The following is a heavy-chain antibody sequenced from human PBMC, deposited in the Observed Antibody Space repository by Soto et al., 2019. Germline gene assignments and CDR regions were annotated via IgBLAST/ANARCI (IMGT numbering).Heavy chain of an antibody. D-gene: IGHD7-27*01. Sequence: QVQLQESGPGLVKPSETLSLTCTVSGVSISNNYWSWIQQPPGKGLELMGYIYYNGNTNYNPSLKRRVPMSVDTSRNQTSLKFTTVTAADTAVYYCTRANCYSEYWGQGTLVNLSS. V-gene: IGHV4-59*01. CDR1: GVSISNNY. CDR3: TRANCYSEY. CDR2: IYYNGNT. J-gene: IGHJ4*02.